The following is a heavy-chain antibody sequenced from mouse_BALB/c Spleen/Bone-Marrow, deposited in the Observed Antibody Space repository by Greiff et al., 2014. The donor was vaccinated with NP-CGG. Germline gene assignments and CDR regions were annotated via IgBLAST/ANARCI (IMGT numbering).Heavy chain of an antibody. D-gene: IGHD1-1*01. CDR1: GFNIKDTY. CDR3: AIYYYGSSGFAY. J-gene: IGHJ3*01. Sequence: VHVKQSGAELVKPGASVELSCTASGFNIKDTYMHWVKQRSEQGLEWIGRIDPANGNTKYDPKFQGKATITADTSSNTAYLQLSSLTSEDTAVYYCAIYYYGSSGFAYWGQGTLVTVSA. V-gene: IGHV14-3*02. CDR2: IDPANGNT.